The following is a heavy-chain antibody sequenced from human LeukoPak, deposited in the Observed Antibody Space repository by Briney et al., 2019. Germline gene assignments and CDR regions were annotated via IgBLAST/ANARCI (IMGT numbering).Heavy chain of an antibody. D-gene: IGHD3-22*01. CDR3: AREEYYYDSSGYPFPPGFFDY. CDR1: GFTFSSYA. Sequence: PGGSLRLSCAASGFTFSSYAMHWVCQAPGKGLEWVAVISYDGSNKYYADSVKGRFTISRDNSKNTLYLQMNSLRAEDTAVYYCAREEYYYDSSGYPFPPGFFDYWGQGTLVTVSS. CDR2: ISYDGSNK. V-gene: IGHV3-30-3*01. J-gene: IGHJ4*02.